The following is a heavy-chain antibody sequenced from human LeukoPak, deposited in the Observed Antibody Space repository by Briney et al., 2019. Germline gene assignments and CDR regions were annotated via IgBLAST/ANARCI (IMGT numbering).Heavy chain of an antibody. J-gene: IGHJ6*03. D-gene: IGHD3-10*01. CDR3: ARVSPLSGGYYYYYTDV. V-gene: IGHV3-30*03. CDR2: ISYDGSNK. CDR1: GFTFSSYG. Sequence: GGSLRLSCAASGFTFSSYGMHWVRQAPGKGLEWVAVISYDGSNKYYADSVKGRFTISRDNSKNTLYLQMNSLRAEDTAVYYCARVSPLSGGYYYYYTDVWGKGTTVTISS.